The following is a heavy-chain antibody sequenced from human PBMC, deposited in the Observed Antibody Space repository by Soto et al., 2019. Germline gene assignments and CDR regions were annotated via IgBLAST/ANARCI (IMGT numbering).Heavy chain of an antibody. V-gene: IGHV3-48*01. D-gene: IGHD6-13*01. J-gene: IGHJ6*03. Sequence: GGSLRLSCAASGFTFSSYSMNWVRQAPGKGLEWVSYISSSSSTIYYADSVKGRFTISRDNAKNSLYLQMNSLRAEDTAVYYCARAVGRGRYSSSWGHEYYYYYMDVWGKGTTVTVSS. CDR3: ARAVGRGRYSSSWGHEYYYYYMDV. CDR1: GFTFSSYS. CDR2: ISSSSSTI.